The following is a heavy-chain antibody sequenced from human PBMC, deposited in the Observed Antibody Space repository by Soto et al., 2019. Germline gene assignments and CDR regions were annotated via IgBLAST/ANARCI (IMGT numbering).Heavy chain of an antibody. V-gene: IGHV4-4*07. CDR1: GGSISSYY. CDR3: ARDVMVRGPRSWFDP. D-gene: IGHD3-10*01. J-gene: IGHJ5*02. CDR2: VYTSGST. Sequence: SSETLSLTCTVSGGSISSYYWSWIRQPAGKGLEWIGRVYTSGSTNYNPSLKSRVTMSVDTSKNQFSLKLSSVTAADTAVYYCARDVMVRGPRSWFDPWGQGTLVTVSS.